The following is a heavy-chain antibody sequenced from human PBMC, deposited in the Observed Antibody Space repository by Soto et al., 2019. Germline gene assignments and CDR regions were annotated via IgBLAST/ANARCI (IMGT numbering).Heavy chain of an antibody. D-gene: IGHD3-10*01. CDR3: SRVGGQLFGDHGKDV. J-gene: IGHJ6*02. CDR2: MSPSSGNT. CDR1: GYTFTTYE. V-gene: IGHV1-8*01. Sequence: QVQLVQSGAEVKKPGASVKVSCKASGYTFTTYEINWVRQVPGQGLEWMGWMSPSSGNTGYVDQFRGRVTMTSNTSMTQAYMELSSLRSEDTAVYYWSRVGGQLFGDHGKDVWGQGTTVTVSS.